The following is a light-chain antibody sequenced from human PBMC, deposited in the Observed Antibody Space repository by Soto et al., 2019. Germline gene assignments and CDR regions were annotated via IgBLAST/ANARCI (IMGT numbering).Light chain of an antibody. CDR1: SSDVGYYDY. CDR3: SSCTSTSPYV. V-gene: IGLV2-14*01. Sequence: QSALTQPASVSGSPGQSITISCTGTSSDVGYYDYVSWYQQHPGKAPKLMIYDVSTRPSRVSDRFSGSKSGNTASLTISGLQAEDEADYYCSSCTSTSPYVFGTGTKLTVL. CDR2: DVS. J-gene: IGLJ1*01.